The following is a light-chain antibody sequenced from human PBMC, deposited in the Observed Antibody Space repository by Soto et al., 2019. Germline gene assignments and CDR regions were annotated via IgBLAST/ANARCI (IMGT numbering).Light chain of an antibody. CDR3: QKHNNAPRT. CDR1: QGISNY. J-gene: IGKJ1*01. Sequence: DIQMTQSPSSLSASVGDTVTITCRASQGISNYLAWYQQKPGQVPNLLIYTASTLQSGVPSRFSGSGSGTDFTLNISSLRPEDVATYYCQKHNNAPRTFGQGTKVEI. CDR2: TAS. V-gene: IGKV1-27*01.